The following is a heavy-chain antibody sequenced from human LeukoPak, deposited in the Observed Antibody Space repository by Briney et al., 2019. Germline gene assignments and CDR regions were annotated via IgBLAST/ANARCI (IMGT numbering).Heavy chain of an antibody. V-gene: IGHV3-21*01. CDR2: ISSSSSYI. CDR3: ARGGTYYDYIWGSYPDY. J-gene: IGHJ4*02. Sequence: GGSLRLSCAASGFTFSSYSMHWVRQAPGKGLEWVSSISSSSSYIYYADSVKGRFTISRDNAKNSLYLQMNSLRAEDTAVYYCARGGTYYDYIWGSYPDYWGQGTLVTVSS. CDR1: GFTFSSYS. D-gene: IGHD3-16*02.